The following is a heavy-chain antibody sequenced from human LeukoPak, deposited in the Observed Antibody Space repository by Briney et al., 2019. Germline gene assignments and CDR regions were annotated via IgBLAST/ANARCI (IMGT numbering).Heavy chain of an antibody. CDR2: INPDGTTT. V-gene: IGHV3-74*01. CDR1: GFAFSNYW. Sequence: GGSLRLSCVSSGFAFSNYWMHWVRQASGKAPVWVSRINPDGTTTDYADSVKGRFTISRDNAKNMVFLQMNGLRADDTALYYCAKDLSWNTADRWGQGILVTVSS. J-gene: IGHJ5*02. D-gene: IGHD1/OR15-1a*01. CDR3: AKDLSWNTADR.